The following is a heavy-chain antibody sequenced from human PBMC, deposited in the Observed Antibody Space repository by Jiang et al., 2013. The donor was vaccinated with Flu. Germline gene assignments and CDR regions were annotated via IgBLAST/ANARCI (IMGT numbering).Heavy chain of an antibody. CDR3: ARNMVRGVNLPYY. V-gene: IGHV1-18*04. D-gene: IGHD3-10*01. CDR1: YG. CDR2: ISAYNGNT. Sequence: YGISWVRQAPGQGLEWMGWISAYNGNTNYAQKLQGRVTMTTDTSTSTAYMELRSLRSDDTAVYYCARNMVRGVNLPYYWGQGTLVTVSS. J-gene: IGHJ4*02.